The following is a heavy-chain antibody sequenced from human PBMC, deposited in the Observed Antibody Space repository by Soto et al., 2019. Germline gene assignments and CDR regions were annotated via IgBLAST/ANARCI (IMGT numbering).Heavy chain of an antibody. Sequence: PGGSLRLSCAASGCTFSNYNMNWVRQAPGKGLEWVSSISSSSSYIYYAGSVKGRFTISRDNAKNSLYLQMNSLRADDTAVYHCARVWILTGYFFAYGMDVWGQGTTVTVSS. CDR3: ARVWILTGYFFAYGMDV. V-gene: IGHV3-21*01. CDR1: GCTFSNYN. CDR2: ISSSSSYI. J-gene: IGHJ6*02. D-gene: IGHD3-9*01.